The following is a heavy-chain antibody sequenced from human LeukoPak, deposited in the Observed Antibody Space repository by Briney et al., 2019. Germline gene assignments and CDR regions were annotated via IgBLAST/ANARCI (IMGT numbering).Heavy chain of an antibody. V-gene: IGHV1-46*01. J-gene: IGHJ4*02. CDR2: IDPSGGST. D-gene: IGHD6-25*01. Sequence: ASVKVSCKTSGYTFTSYSMHWARQAPGQGLEWMGIIDPSGGSTSYAQKFQGRVSMTRDTSTSTVYMQLSSLRSDDTALYYCARDVTVAAYYFDYWGQGTLVTVSS. CDR1: GYTFTSYS. CDR3: ARDVTVAAYYFDY.